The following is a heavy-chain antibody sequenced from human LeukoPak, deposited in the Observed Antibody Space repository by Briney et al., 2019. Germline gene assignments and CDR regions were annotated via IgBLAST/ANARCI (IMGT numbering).Heavy chain of an antibody. CDR1: GFTFSSYA. CDR3: ARDPSRYCSSTSCLGTGAWYFDL. D-gene: IGHD2-2*01. J-gene: IGHJ2*01. V-gene: IGHV3-30*04. Sequence: GGSLRLSCAASGFTFSSYAMHWVRQAPGKGLEWVAVISYDGSNKYYADSVKGRFTISRDNSKNTVYLQMNSLRAEDTAVYYCARDPSRYCSSTSCLGTGAWYFDLWGRGTLVTVSS. CDR2: ISYDGSNK.